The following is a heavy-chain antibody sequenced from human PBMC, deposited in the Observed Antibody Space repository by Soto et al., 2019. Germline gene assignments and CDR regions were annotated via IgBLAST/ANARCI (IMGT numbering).Heavy chain of an antibody. Sequence: ASVKVSCRASGYTFTSYAMHWVRQAPGQRLEWRGRNNADNGNTKYSQKFQGRVTITRDTSASKAYMELSSLRSEDTAVYYCARRGSQSRTFDYWGQGTLVTVSS. J-gene: IGHJ4*02. CDR3: ARRGSQSRTFDY. CDR1: GYTFTSYA. D-gene: IGHD3-10*01. V-gene: IGHV1-3*01. CDR2: NNADNGNT.